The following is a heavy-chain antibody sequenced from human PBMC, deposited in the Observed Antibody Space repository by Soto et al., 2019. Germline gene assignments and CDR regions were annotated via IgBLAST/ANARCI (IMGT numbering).Heavy chain of an antibody. J-gene: IGHJ4*02. V-gene: IGHV1-69*08. CDR2: IIPILGIT. CDR3: ATDKGSTYDY. CDR1: GDTFSSYS. Sequence: QVHLVQSGAEVEKPGSSVKVSCKASGDTFSSYSFTWVRQAPGQGLEWMGRIIPILGITNYAQKFQGRVTITADKSTSTAYMELSSLRSEDTAVYYCATDKGSTYDYWGQGTLVTVSS. D-gene: IGHD4-4*01.